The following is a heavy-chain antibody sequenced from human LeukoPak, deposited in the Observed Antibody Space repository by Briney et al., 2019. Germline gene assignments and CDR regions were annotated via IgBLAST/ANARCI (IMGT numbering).Heavy chain of an antibody. V-gene: IGHV1-69*13. CDR1: GGTFSSYA. J-gene: IGHJ6*03. CDR2: IIPIFGTA. D-gene: IGHD4-23*01. CDR3: ARDRSYGGNSYYYYYYDMDV. Sequence: SVKVSCKASGGTFSSYAISWVRQAPGQGLEWMGGIIPIFGTANYAQKFQGRVTITADESTSTAYMEMSSLRSEDTAVYYCARDRSYGGNSYYYYYYDMDVWGKGTTVTVSS.